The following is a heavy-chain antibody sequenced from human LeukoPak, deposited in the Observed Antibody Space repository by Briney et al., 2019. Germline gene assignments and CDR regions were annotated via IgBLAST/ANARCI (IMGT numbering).Heavy chain of an antibody. Sequence: SQTLSLTCTVSGGSISSGSYYWSWIRQPAGKGLEWIGRIYTSGSTNYNPSLKSRVTISVDTSKNQFSLKLSSVTAADTAVYYCARHSEYSSSKYYFDYWGQGTLVTVSS. CDR1: GGSISSGSYY. J-gene: IGHJ4*02. D-gene: IGHD6-6*01. CDR2: IYTSGST. V-gene: IGHV4-61*02. CDR3: ARHSEYSSSKYYFDY.